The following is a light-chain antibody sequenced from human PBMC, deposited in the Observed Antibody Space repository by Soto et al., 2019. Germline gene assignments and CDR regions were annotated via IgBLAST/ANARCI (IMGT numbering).Light chain of an antibody. CDR3: QQRSNWPPLFT. J-gene: IGKJ3*01. CDR2: DAS. CDR1: QSVSSS. V-gene: IGKV3-11*01. Sequence: EIVLTQSPATLSLSPGERATLSCRASQSVSSSLAWYQQKPGQAPRLLIYDASNRATGIPARFSGSGAGTDFTLTISSLEHEDFAVYYCQQRSNWPPLFTFGPGTKVDIK.